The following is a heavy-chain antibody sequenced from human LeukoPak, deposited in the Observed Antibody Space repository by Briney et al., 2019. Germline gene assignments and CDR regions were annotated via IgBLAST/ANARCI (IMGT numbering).Heavy chain of an antibody. CDR3: ARGTTKGYYYDTSGYYVK. J-gene: IGHJ4*02. V-gene: IGHV4-59*01. CDR2: IYYSGST. D-gene: IGHD3-22*01. CDR1: GGSINSYY. Sequence: SETLSPTCTVSGGSINSYYWGWIRQPPGKRLEWIGYIYYSGSTNYNPSLKSRVTISLDTSKNQFSLNLRSVTAADTAVYYCARGTTKGYYYDTSGYYVKWGQGTLVTVSS.